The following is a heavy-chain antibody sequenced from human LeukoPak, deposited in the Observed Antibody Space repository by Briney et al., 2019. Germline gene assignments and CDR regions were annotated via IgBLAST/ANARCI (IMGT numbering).Heavy chain of an antibody. CDR1: GYTFTSYG. V-gene: IGHV1-18*01. J-gene: IGHJ4*02. D-gene: IGHD3-22*01. CDR3: ARGGIITMIVVVPFLPYPLDY. CDR2: ISAYNGNT. Sequence: ASVKVSCKASGYTFTSYGISWVRQAPGQGLEWMGWISAYNGNTNYAQKLQGRVTMTTDTSTSTAYMELRSLRSDDTAVYYCARGGIITMIVVVPFLPYPLDYWGQGTLVTVSS.